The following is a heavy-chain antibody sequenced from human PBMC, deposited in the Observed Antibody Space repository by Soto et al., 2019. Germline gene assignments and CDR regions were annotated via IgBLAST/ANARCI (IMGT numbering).Heavy chain of an antibody. J-gene: IGHJ4*02. Sequence: QITLKESGPTLVKPTQTLTLTCTFSGFSLSTSGVGVGWIRQPPGKALEWLALIYWDDDKRYSPSLKSRLTITKDTSKNQVVLTLTNMDPVDTATYYCARGAAGPQTYYFDYWGQGTLVTVSS. D-gene: IGHD6-13*01. CDR3: ARGAAGPQTYYFDY. V-gene: IGHV2-5*02. CDR1: GFSLSTSGVG. CDR2: IYWDDDK.